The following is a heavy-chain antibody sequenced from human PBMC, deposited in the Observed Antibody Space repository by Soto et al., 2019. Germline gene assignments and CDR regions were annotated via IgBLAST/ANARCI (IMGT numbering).Heavy chain of an antibody. J-gene: IGHJ3*02. V-gene: IGHV3-21*01. CDR1: GFTFSSYS. CDR2: ISSSSSYI. Sequence: GGSLRLSCAASGFTFSSYSMNWVRQAPGKGLEWVSSISSSSSYIYYADSVKGRFTISRDNAKNSLYLQMNSLRAEDTAVYYCARDRSSSWDAFDIWGQGTMVTVSS. D-gene: IGHD6-13*01. CDR3: ARDRSSSWDAFDI.